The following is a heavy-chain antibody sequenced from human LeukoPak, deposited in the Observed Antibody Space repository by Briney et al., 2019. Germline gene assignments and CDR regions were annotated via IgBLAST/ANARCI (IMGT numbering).Heavy chain of an antibody. V-gene: IGHV4-59*01. CDR2: IYYSGST. CDR3: ARGQYYYGSGSYYTPWSNYYYYYMDV. J-gene: IGHJ6*03. D-gene: IGHD3-10*01. Sequence: PSETLSLTCTVSGGSISSYYWSWIRQPPGKGLEWIGYIYYSGSTNYNPSLKSRVTISVDTSKNQFSLKLSSVTAADTAVYYCARGQYYYGSGSYYTPWSNYYYYYMDVWGKGTTVTVSS. CDR1: GGSISSYY.